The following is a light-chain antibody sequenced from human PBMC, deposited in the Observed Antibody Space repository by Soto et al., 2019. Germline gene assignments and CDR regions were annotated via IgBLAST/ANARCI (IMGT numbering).Light chain of an antibody. Sequence: DIQMTQSPSSLSASVGDRVTITCRASQSIRSYLNWYHQKPGKTPQLLIYGASNLQSGAPSRFTGSGCGTHFTLTISSLQPEDFSTYYCQQSYTTPYTFGQWTKLEIK. CDR1: QSIRSY. CDR3: QQSYTTPYT. J-gene: IGKJ2*01. V-gene: IGKV1-39*01. CDR2: GAS.